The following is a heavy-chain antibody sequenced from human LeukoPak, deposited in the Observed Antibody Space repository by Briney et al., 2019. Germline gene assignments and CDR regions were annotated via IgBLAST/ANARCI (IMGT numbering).Heavy chain of an antibody. CDR1: GYTFTSYD. V-gene: IGHV1-8*01. CDR3: ARLGSSYNYDSSGYYP. CDR2: MNPNSGNT. J-gene: IGHJ4*02. D-gene: IGHD3-22*01. Sequence: ASVKVSCKASGYTFTSYDISWVRQATGQGLEWMGWMNPNSGNTGYAQKFRGRVTMTRNTSISTAYMELSSLRSEDTAVYYCARLGSSYNYDSSGYYPWGQGTLVTVSS.